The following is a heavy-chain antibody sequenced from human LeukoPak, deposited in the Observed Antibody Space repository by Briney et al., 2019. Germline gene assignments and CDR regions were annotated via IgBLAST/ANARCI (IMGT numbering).Heavy chain of an antibody. J-gene: IGHJ3*02. CDR1: GGSFSGHY. CDR2: INHSGST. CDR3: ARSLCRAFDI. Sequence: SETLSLTCAVYGGSFSGHYWSWIRQPPGKGLEWIGEINHSGSTNYNPSLKSRVTISVDTSKNQFSLKLSSVTAADTAVYYCARSLCRAFDIWGQGTMVTVSS. D-gene: IGHD2-2*01. V-gene: IGHV4-34*01.